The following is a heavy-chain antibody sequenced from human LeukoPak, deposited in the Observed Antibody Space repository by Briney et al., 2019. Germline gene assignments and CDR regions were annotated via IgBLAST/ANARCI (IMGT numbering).Heavy chain of an antibody. Sequence: SETLSLTCTVSGGSISSFYWSWIRQPPGKGLEWIGYIYYSGSTNYNPSLKSRVTISVDTSKNQFSLKLSSVTAADTAVYYRARDYSGWYFYYWGQGTLVTVSS. V-gene: IGHV4-59*01. CDR2: IYYSGST. CDR3: ARDYSGWYFYY. J-gene: IGHJ4*02. D-gene: IGHD6-19*01. CDR1: GGSISSFY.